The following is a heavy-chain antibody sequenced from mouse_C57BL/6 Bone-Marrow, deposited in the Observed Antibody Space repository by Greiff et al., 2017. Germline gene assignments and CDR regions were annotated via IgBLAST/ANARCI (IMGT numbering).Heavy chain of an antibody. V-gene: IGHV1-53*01. CDR1: GYTFTSYW. D-gene: IGHD2-1*01. CDR3: QYGNYVHWYFDV. J-gene: IGHJ1*03. Sequence: QVQLQQPGTELVKPGASVKLSCKASGYTFTSYWMHWVKQRPGQGLEWIGNINPSNGGTNYNEKFMSKATLTVDKSSSTAYMQLSSLTSEDSAVYYCQYGNYVHWYFDVWGTGTTVTVSS. CDR2: INPSNGGT.